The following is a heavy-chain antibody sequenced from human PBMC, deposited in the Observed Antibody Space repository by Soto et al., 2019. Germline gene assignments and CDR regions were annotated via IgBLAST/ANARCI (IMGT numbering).Heavy chain of an antibody. D-gene: IGHD6-6*01. CDR1: GGSISSSKW. V-gene: IGHV4-4*02. Sequence: PSETLSLTCAVSGGSISSSKWWSLVRQPPGKGLEWIGEIYHGGSPNYNPSLKSRVTISVDKSKNQFSLNLSSVTAADTAVYYCARVGASRSFDSWGQGTLVTVSS. CDR2: IYHGGSP. J-gene: IGHJ4*02. CDR3: ARVGASRSFDS.